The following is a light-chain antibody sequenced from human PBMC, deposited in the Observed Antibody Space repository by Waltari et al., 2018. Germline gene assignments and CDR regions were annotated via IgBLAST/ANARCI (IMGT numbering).Light chain of an antibody. J-gene: IGLJ3*02. CDR3: CSSPESSTSWV. V-gene: IGLV2-23*02. CDR2: EVP. CDR1: GSDLGSYPL. Sequence: QSALTHPASGPGSPGQSIPTSCTGLGSDLGSYPLVSWFQQHPDKAPKLLIYEVPKRPSEVSNRFSGSASGNKAYLTISGLQAEDEADYYCCSSPESSTSWVFGGGTKLTVL.